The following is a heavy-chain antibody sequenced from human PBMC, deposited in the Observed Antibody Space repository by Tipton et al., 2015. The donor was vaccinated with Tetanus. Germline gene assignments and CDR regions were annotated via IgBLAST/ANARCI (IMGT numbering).Heavy chain of an antibody. V-gene: IGHV3-53*01. J-gene: IGHJ4*02. D-gene: IGHD2-15*01. CDR1: GFTVSSNY. Sequence: SLRLSCAASGFTVSSNYMSWVRQAPGKGLEWVSVIYSGGSTYYADSVKGRFTISRDNSKNTLCFQMNSLRAEDTAVYYCARGRYCSGGSCYESEYYFDYWGQGTLVTVSS. CDR2: IYSGGST. CDR3: ARGRYCSGGSCYESEYYFDY.